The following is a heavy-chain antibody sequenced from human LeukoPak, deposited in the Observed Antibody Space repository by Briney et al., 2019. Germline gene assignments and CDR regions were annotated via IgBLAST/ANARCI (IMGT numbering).Heavy chain of an antibody. D-gene: IGHD1-26*01. CDR2: ISGSGGST. Sequence: GGSLRLSCGASGFTFSSYAMSWVRQAPGKGLEWVSNISGSGGSTYYADSVKGRFTISRDNSKNTLDLQMNSLRAEGTGEFFCANLIVRATEFFDPWGQGTLVTVSS. V-gene: IGHV3-23*01. CDR1: GFTFSSYA. J-gene: IGHJ5*02. CDR3: ANLIVRATEFFDP.